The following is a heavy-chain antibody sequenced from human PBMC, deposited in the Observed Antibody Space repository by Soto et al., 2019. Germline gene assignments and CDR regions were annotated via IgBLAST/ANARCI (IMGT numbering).Heavy chain of an antibody. CDR2: IGGSGVTT. J-gene: IGHJ4*02. D-gene: IGHD6-6*01. CDR1: GFTFSSYA. CDR3: AKHRIVGRTSLDY. Sequence: GGSLRLSCAASGFTFSSYAMSWVRQAPGKGLEWVSVIGGSGVTTYYADSVKGRFTISRDNSKNTLYLQMNSLRAEDTAVYYCAKHRIVGRTSLDYWGQGTLVTVSS. V-gene: IGHV3-23*01.